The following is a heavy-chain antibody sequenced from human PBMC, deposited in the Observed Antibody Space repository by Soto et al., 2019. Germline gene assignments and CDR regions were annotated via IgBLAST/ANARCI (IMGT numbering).Heavy chain of an antibody. V-gene: IGHV3-23*01. Sequence: EVQLLESGGDWVQPGGSLRLSCAASGFTFSSFAMSWVRQAPGKGPEWVSSISATSASKYYADSVRARFTISRDNSKNTLYLLMYSLTAEDTALYYCAKDFKPINFWGQGTLVTVSS. CDR2: ISATSASK. J-gene: IGHJ4*02. CDR3: AKDFKPINF. CDR1: GFTFSSFA.